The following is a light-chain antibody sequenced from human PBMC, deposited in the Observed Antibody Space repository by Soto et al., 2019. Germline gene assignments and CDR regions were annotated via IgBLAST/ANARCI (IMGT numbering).Light chain of an antibody. V-gene: IGLV2-11*01. CDR2: DVT. CDR3: CSYAGNYSVV. J-gene: IGLJ2*01. Sequence: QSALTQPRSVSGSPGQSVTISCTGTSRDVGAYNYVSWYQHHPGKAPKLMIYDVTKRPSGVPDRFSGSKSDNTASLTISGLQAEDEADYYCCSYAGNYSVVFGGGTKVTVL. CDR1: SRDVGAYNY.